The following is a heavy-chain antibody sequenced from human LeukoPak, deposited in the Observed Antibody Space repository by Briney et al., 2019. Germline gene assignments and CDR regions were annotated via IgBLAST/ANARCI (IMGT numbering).Heavy chain of an antibody. J-gene: IGHJ4*02. Sequence: SETLSLTCTVSGGSISSGDYYWSWIRQPPGKGLEWIGYIYYSGSTYYNPSLKSRVTISVDTSKNQFSLKLSSVTAADTAVYYCARDRGRWLLPQGVFDYWGQGTLVTVSS. CDR2: IYYSGST. CDR1: GGSISSGDYY. D-gene: IGHD3-22*01. CDR3: ARDRGRWLLPQGVFDY. V-gene: IGHV4-30-4*01.